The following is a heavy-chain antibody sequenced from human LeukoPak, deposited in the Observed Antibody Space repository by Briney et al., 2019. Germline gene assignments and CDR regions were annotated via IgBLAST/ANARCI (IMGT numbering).Heavy chain of an antibody. D-gene: IGHD3-22*01. J-gene: IGHJ4*02. CDR1: GFTFSSYG. CDR3: YFDISDRQSY. CDR2: IPSDGSNK. Sequence: PGGSLRLSCAASGFTFSSYGIHWVRQAPGKGLNWVAYIPSDGSNKYYADSVKGRFTISRDNAKNTLYLQMNSLRAEDTAVYYCYFDISDRQSYWGQGTLVTVSS. V-gene: IGHV3-30*02.